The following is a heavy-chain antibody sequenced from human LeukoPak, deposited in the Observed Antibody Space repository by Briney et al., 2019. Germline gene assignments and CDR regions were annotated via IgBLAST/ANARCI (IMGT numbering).Heavy chain of an antibody. CDR3: ATYSSSADFDY. D-gene: IGHD6-6*01. CDR1: GFTFSSYG. J-gene: IGHJ4*02. CDR2: IWYDGSNK. Sequence: PGRSLRLSCAASGFTFSSYGMHWVRQAPGKGLEWVAVIWYDGSNKYYVDSVKGRFTISRDNSKNTLYLQMNSLRAEDTAVYYCATYSSSADFDYWGQGTLVTVSS. V-gene: IGHV3-33*01.